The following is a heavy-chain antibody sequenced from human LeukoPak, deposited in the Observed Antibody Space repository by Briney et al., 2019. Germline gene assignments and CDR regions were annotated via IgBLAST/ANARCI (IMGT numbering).Heavy chain of an antibody. CDR2: VYSGGST. D-gene: IGHD6-13*01. CDR3: AREGEYSSSLGGYYGMDV. J-gene: IGHJ6*02. Sequence: GGSLRLSCAASGFTVSSNYMSWVRQAPGKGLEWVSVVYSGGSTYYADSVKGRFTISRDNSKNTLYLQMNSLRAEDTAVYYCAREGEYSSSLGGYYGMDVWGQGTTVTVSS. V-gene: IGHV3-66*01. CDR1: GFTVSSNY.